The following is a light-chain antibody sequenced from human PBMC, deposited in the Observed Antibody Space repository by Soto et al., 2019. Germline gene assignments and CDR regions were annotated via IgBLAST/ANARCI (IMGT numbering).Light chain of an antibody. Sequence: EIVMAQSPATLSVSPGERCTLSGRARQSVGSNLAWYQQTPGQAPRVVIYDASTRATVIPARFSGSGSGTEFTLTISSLQSEDFAVYYCQQYDTWPLTFGGGTKVDIK. J-gene: IGKJ4*01. CDR2: DAS. V-gene: IGKV3-15*01. CDR3: QQYDTWPLT. CDR1: QSVGSN.